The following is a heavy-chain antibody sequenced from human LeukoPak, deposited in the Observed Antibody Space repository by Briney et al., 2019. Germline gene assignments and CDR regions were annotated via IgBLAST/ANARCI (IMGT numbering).Heavy chain of an antibody. J-gene: IGHJ5*02. D-gene: IGHD3-10*01. V-gene: IGHV4-34*01. Sequence: SETLSLTCAVYGGSFSGYYWSWIRQPPGKGLGWIGEINHSGSTNYNPSLKSRVTISVGTSKNQFSLKLSSVTAADTAVYYCARRIIITMVRGVITPRAYNWFDPWGQGTLVTVSS. CDR2: INHSGST. CDR1: GGSFSGYY. CDR3: ARRIIITMVRGVITPRAYNWFDP.